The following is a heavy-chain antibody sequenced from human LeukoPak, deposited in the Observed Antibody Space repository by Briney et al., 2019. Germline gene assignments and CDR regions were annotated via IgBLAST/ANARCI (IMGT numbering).Heavy chain of an antibody. CDR1: GFTFSSRW. J-gene: IGHJ4*02. CDR2: IKRDGSEK. Sequence: GGSLRLSCVVSGFTSGFTFSSRWMHWVRQAPGKGLEWVANIKRDGSEKYYVDSVKGRFTISRDNARNSLYLQMNSLRVEDTAVYYCVRDDGATKPCWGQGTLVTVSS. CDR3: VRDDGATKPC. V-gene: IGHV3-7*01. D-gene: IGHD1-26*01.